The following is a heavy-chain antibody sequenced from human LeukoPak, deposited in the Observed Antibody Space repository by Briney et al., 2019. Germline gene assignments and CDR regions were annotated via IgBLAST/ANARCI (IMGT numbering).Heavy chain of an antibody. CDR2: INPNSGGT. D-gene: IGHD3-22*01. J-gene: IGHJ3*02. Sequence: ASVTVSCKASGYTFTGYYMDWVRQAPGQGLEWMGWINPNSGGTNYAQKFQGRVTMTRDTSISTAYMELSRLRSDDTAVYYCARDFADYYDSSGSGGGAFDIWGQGTMVTVSS. CDR1: GYTFTGYY. CDR3: ARDFADYYDSSGSGGGAFDI. V-gene: IGHV1-2*02.